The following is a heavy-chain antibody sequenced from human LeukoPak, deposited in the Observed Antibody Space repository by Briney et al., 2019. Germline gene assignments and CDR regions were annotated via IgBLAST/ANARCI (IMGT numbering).Heavy chain of an antibody. V-gene: IGHV1-8*01. J-gene: IGHJ4*02. CDR1: GYTFTSYD. CDR2: MNPNSGNT. D-gene: IGHD3-10*01. Sequence: GASVKVSCKASGYTFTSYDINWVRQATGQGLEWMGWMNPNSGNTGYAQKFQGRVTMTRNTSISTAYMELSSLRSEDTAVYYCARSSNYYGSGSYYVDYWGQGTLVTVSS. CDR3: ARSSNYYGSGSYYVDY.